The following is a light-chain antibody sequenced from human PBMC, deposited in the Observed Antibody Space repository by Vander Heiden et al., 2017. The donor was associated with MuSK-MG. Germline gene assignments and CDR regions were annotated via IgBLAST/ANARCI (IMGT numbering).Light chain of an antibody. V-gene: IGLV3-21*02. Sequence: SFALTQPPSVSVAPGQPARLTSGGDNHGSKRVNGYQQKPNQAPVLVIYEDTARPAGIPERCSGSNSGDTAALTISRGEGGEEAVYYCQVGVRSDFHVVFGGGTKLTVL. J-gene: IGLJ2*01. CDR3: QVGVRSDFHVV. CDR2: EDT. CDR1: NHGSKR.